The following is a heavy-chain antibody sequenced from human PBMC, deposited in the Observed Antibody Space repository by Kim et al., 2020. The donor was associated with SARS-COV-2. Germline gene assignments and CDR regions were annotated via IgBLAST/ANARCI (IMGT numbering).Heavy chain of an antibody. CDR3: ARLDWNYVGGYYYYGMDV. CDR2: IYPGDSDT. V-gene: IGHV5-51*01. CDR1: GYSFTSYW. D-gene: IGHD1-7*01. Sequence: GESLKISCKGSGYSFTSYWIGWVRQMPGKGLEWMGIIYPGDSDTRYSPSFQGQVTISADKSISTAYLQWSSLKASDTAMYYCARLDWNYVGGYYYYGMDVWGQGTTVTVSS. J-gene: IGHJ6*02.